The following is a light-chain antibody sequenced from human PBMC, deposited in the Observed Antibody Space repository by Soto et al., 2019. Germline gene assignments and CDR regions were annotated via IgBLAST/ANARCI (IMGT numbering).Light chain of an antibody. CDR2: DVT. Sequence: QSALTQPRSVSGSPGQSVTISCTGSSSDVGSYNYVSWYQQHPGKSPQLMIYDVTKRPSGVPDRFSGSKSGNTASLTISGLQSKDEADYYCCSYAASYTWVFGGGTQLTVL. J-gene: IGLJ3*02. CDR3: CSYAASYTWV. CDR1: SSDVGSYNY. V-gene: IGLV2-11*01.